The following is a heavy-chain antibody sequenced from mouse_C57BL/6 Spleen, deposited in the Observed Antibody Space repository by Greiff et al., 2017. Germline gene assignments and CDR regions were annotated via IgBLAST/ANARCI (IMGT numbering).Heavy chain of an antibody. J-gene: IGHJ2*01. D-gene: IGHD1-1*01. CDR1: GFTFSSYG. CDR2: ISSGGSYT. V-gene: IGHV5-6*01. Sequence: EVQLVESGGDLVKPGGSLKLSCAASGFTFSSYGMSWVRQTPDKRLEWVATISSGGSYTYYPDSVKGRFTISGDNAKNTLYLQMSSLKSEDTAMYYCASHYYGSSYYIDYWGQGTTLTVSS. CDR3: ASHYYGSSYYIDY.